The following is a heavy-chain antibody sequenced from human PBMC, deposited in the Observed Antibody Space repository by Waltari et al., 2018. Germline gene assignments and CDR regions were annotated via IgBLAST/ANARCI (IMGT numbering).Heavy chain of an antibody. J-gene: IGHJ4*02. CDR1: GATFTHAF. D-gene: IGHD2-8*02. Sequence: QVQLVQPGAEVTKPGASAKVPRTASGATFTHAFIHWMRQVPGQVLEWMGWIDPRRRDTSYAQNLQGRVTMTRDTSIGTIYMELSSLRSDDTAVYYCARGPNTGAFDYWGQGTLVTVSS. CDR3: ARGPNTGAFDY. CDR2: IDPRRRDT. V-gene: IGHV1-2*02.